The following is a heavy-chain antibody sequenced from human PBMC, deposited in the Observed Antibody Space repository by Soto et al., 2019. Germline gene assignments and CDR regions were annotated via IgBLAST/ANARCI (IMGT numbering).Heavy chain of an antibody. Sequence: QVQLVQSGTEVKKSGASVNVSCKAFGYTFTSYGFSWVRQVPGQGLKWMGWVSAFNGDTQYAQTMKGRLTVTTDTSTTTVHMELRSLTPADTAVYYCTREAGWQRMVPYDWGQGTLVTVS. V-gene: IGHV1-18*04. J-gene: IGHJ4*02. CDR1: GYTFTSYG. CDR2: VSAFNGDT. CDR3: TREAGWQRMVPYD. D-gene: IGHD6-25*01.